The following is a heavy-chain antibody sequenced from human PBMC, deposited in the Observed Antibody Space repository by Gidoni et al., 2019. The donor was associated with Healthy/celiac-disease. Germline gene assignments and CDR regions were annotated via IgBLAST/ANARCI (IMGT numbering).Heavy chain of an antibody. D-gene: IGHD2-2*01. Sequence: QVQLVQSGAEVKKPGASVKVSCKASGYTFTGYYMHWVRQAPGQGLEWMGRINPNSGGTNYAQKFQGRVTMTRDTPISTAYMELSRLRSDDTAVYYCARDWTRMGDIVVVPAAIHGWFDPWGQGTLVTVSS. CDR1: GYTFTGYY. V-gene: IGHV1-2*06. CDR2: INPNSGGT. J-gene: IGHJ5*02. CDR3: ARDWTRMGDIVVVPAAIHGWFDP.